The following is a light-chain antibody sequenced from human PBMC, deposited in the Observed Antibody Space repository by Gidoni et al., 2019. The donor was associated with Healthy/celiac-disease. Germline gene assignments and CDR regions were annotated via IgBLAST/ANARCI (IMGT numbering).Light chain of an antibody. J-gene: IGKJ1*01. CDR1: QSVSSSY. CDR2: GAS. V-gene: IGKV3-20*01. CDR3: QQYGSSPHT. Sequence: EIVLTQSPGTRSLSPGERATLACRASQSVSSSYLAGYQQKPGQAPRLLIYGASSRATGIPDRFSGSGSGTDFTLTISRLEPEDFAVYYCQQYGSSPHTFGQGTKVEIK.